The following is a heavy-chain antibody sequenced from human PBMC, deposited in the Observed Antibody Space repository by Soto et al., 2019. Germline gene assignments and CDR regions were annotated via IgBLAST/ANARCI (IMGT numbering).Heavy chain of an antibody. Sequence: SETLSLTCTVSGGSISSSSYYWGWIRQPPGKGLEWIGSIYYSGSTYYNPSLKSRVTISVDTSKNQFSLKLSSVTAADTAVYYCARLSVTFDYWGQGTLVTVSS. D-gene: IGHD4-17*01. CDR2: IYYSGST. J-gene: IGHJ4*02. CDR3: ARLSVTFDY. V-gene: IGHV4-39*01. CDR1: GGSISSSSYY.